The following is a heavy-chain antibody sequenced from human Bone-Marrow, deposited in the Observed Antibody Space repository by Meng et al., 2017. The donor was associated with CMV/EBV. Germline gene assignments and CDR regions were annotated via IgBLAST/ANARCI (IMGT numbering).Heavy chain of an antibody. V-gene: IGHV4-34*01. CDR3: ARAGFLEWLYTTYFDY. D-gene: IGHD3-3*01. Sequence: SETLSLTCAVYGGSFSGYYWSWIRQPPGKGLEWIGEINHSGSTNYNPSLKSRVTISVDTSKNQFSLKLSSVTAADTAVYYCARAGFLEWLYTTYFDYWGQGQLVTVS. CDR1: GGSFSGYY. CDR2: INHSGST. J-gene: IGHJ4*02.